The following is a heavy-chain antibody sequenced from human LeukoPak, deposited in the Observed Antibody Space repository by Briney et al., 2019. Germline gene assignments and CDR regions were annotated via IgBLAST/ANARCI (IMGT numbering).Heavy chain of an antibody. Sequence: GGSLRLSCAASGFTFSSYGLNWARQAPGKGLEWVSYISSSGTTIQYADSVEGRFTISRDNAKNSLYLQMNSLRPEDTAVYYCARVTAVAAPWVYWDQGTQVTVSS. CDR2: ISSSGTTI. D-gene: IGHD6-19*01. J-gene: IGHJ4*02. CDR3: ARVTAVAAPWVY. CDR1: GFTFSSYG. V-gene: IGHV3-48*04.